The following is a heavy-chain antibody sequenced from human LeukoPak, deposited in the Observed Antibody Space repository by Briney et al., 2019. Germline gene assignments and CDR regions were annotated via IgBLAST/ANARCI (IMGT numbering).Heavy chain of an antibody. D-gene: IGHD3-10*01. CDR3: RIRRVTMVRGVIGLDYFDY. Sequence: PGGSLRLSCAASGFTFSRYAMSWVRQAPGKGLEWVSAISGSGGSTYYADSVKGRVTISRDNSKNTVYLQMNSLRAEDTAVYYCRIRRVTMVRGVIGLDYFDYWGQGTLVTVSS. CDR2: ISGSGGST. J-gene: IGHJ4*02. V-gene: IGHV3-23*01. CDR1: GFTFSRYA.